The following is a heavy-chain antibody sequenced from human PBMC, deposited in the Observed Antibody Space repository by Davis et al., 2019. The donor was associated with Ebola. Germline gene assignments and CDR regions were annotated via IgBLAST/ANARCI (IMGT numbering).Heavy chain of an antibody. CDR1: GGSISTDY. CDR3: ARLEYGDYGLNY. V-gene: IGHV4-59*01. CDR2: ISYSGNT. J-gene: IGHJ4*02. Sequence: SETLSLTCTVSGGSISTDYWSWIRQPPGKGLEWIGYISYSGNTNYNPSLKTRVTISLDTSNNQLSLKLTSVTAADTAVYYCARLEYGDYGLNYWGQGTLVTVSS. D-gene: IGHD4-17*01.